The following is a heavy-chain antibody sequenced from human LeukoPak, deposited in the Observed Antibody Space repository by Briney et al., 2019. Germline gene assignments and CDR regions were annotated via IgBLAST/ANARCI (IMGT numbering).Heavy chain of an antibody. Sequence: GASVKVSCKASGYTFTGYYMHWVRQAPGQGLEWMGWINPNRGGTIYAQKFQGRVTMTRDTSISTAYMELSRLRSDDTAVYYCARDLQQRWVYGDRHYYYYYYYMDVWGKGTTVTVSS. CDR1: GYTFTGYY. CDR3: ARDLQQRWVYGDRHYYYYYYYMDV. V-gene: IGHV1-2*02. D-gene: IGHD4-17*01. J-gene: IGHJ6*03. CDR2: INPNRGGT.